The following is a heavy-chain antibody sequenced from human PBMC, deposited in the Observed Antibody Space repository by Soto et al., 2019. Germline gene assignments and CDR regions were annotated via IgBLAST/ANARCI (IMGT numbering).Heavy chain of an antibody. D-gene: IGHD4-17*01. CDR3: ASLYGDPAGYYIDF. CDR2: IYHSGST. Sequence: SETLSLTCAVSGGSISSGGYSWSWIRQPPGKGLEWIGYIYHSGSTYYNPSLKSRVTIPVDRSKNQVSLKLSSVTAADTAVYYCASLYGDPAGYYIDFRGPGPLVTVSS. J-gene: IGHJ4*02. V-gene: IGHV4-30-2*01. CDR1: GGSISSGGYS.